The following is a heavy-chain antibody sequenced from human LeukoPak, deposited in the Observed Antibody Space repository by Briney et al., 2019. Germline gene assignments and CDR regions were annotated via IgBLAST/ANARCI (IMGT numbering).Heavy chain of an antibody. CDR3: ARDREEFNCGGDCYSSGWFDP. CDR2: ISAYNGNT. Sequence: ASVKVSCKASGYTFTSYGISWVRQAPGQGLEWMGWISAYNGNTNYAQKLQGRVTMTTDTSTSTAYMELRSLRSDDTAAYYCARDREEFNCGGDCYSSGWFDPWGQGTLVTVSS. J-gene: IGHJ5*02. V-gene: IGHV1-18*01. CDR1: GYTFTSYG. D-gene: IGHD2-21*01.